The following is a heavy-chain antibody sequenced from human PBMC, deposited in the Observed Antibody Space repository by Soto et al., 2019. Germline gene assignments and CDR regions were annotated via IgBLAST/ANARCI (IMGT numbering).Heavy chain of an antibody. J-gene: IGHJ3*02. Sequence: GGSLRLSCAASGFTFSSYGMHWVRQAPGKGLEWVAVIWYDGSNKYYADSVKGRFTISRDNSKNTLYLQMNSLRAEDTAVYYWARERRTGFDAFDIWGEGTMVTVSS. D-gene: IGHD1-1*01. CDR1: GFTFSSYG. CDR2: IWYDGSNK. CDR3: ARERRTGFDAFDI. V-gene: IGHV3-33*01.